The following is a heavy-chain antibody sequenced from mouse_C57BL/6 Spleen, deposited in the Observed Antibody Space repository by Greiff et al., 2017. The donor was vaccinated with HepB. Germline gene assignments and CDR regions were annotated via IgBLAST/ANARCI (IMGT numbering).Heavy chain of an antibody. Sequence: DVKLVESGGGLVKPGGSLKLSCAASGFTFSDYGMHWVRQAPEKGLEWVAYISSGSSTIYYADTVKGRFTISRDNAKNTLFLQMTSLRAEDTAMYYCARDYWYFDVWGTGTTVTVSS. J-gene: IGHJ1*03. CDR1: GFTFSDYG. CDR3: ARDYWYFDV. V-gene: IGHV5-17*01. CDR2: ISSGSSTI.